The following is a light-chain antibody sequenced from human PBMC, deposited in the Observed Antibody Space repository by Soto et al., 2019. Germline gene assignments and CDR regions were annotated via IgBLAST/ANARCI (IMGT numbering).Light chain of an antibody. CDR1: TLGDKY. CDR3: QAWDSSTG. CDR2: QDS. Sequence: SSELTRPPSVSVSPGQSASITCSGDTLGDKYACWYQQKPGQSPVLVIYQDSKRPSGIPARFSGSNSGNTATLTISGTQAMEEADYYCQAWDSSTGVGGGTKRTVL. V-gene: IGLV3-1*01. J-gene: IGLJ2*01.